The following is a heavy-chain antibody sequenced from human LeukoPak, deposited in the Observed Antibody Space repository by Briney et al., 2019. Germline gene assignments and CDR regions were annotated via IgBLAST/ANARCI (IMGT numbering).Heavy chain of an antibody. D-gene: IGHD6-13*01. CDR1: GFTFSSYG. CDR2: IRYDGSNK. CDR3: AKDPIAAAGYFDY. Sequence: GGSLRLSCAASGFTFSSYGMHWVRQAPGKGLEGVAFIRYDGSNKYYADSVKGRFTISRDNSKNTLYLQMNSLRAEDTAVYYCAKDPIAAAGYFDYWGQGTLVTVSS. J-gene: IGHJ4*02. V-gene: IGHV3-30*02.